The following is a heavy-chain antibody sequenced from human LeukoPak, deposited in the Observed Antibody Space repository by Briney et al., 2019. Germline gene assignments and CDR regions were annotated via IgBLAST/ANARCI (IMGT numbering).Heavy chain of an antibody. CDR2: ISSSSSYI. J-gene: IGHJ5*02. CDR1: ALTFSSYS. V-gene: IGHV3-21*01. Sequence: PGGSLRLSCAASALTFSSYSMNWVRQAPGKGLEWVSSISSSSSYIYYADSVKGRFTISRDNAKNSLYLQMNSLRAEDTAVYYCARDARTNWFDPWGQGTLVTVSS. CDR3: ARDARTNWFDP.